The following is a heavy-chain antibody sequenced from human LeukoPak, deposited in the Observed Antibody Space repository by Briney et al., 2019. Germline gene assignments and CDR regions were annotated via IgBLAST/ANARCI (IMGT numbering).Heavy chain of an antibody. D-gene: IGHD1-14*01. CDR3: ARDHAALRYYFDY. V-gene: IGHV3-74*01. J-gene: IGHJ4*02. CDR2: FNSDGSST. CDR1: GFTFSSYW. Sequence: GGSLRLSCAASGFTFSSYWLHWVRQVPGKGLVWVSCFNSDGSSTYYADSVKGRFTISRDNSKSALFLQLNSLRAEDTAVYYCARDHAALRYYFDYWGQGTLITVSS.